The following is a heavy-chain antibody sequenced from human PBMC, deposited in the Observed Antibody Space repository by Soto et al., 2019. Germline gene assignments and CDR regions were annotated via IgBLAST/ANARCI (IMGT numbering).Heavy chain of an antibody. J-gene: IGHJ4*02. Sequence: GGSLRLSCAASGFTFSDYYMSWIRQAPGKGLEWISYISRSGGTTYYADSVKGRFTISRDNAKNSLFLQMNSLRAEDTAVYYCARDQLSIPPRVIGRNPIDYWGQGTLVTVSS. CDR3: ARDQLSIPPRVIGRNPIDY. V-gene: IGHV3-11*01. D-gene: IGHD1-1*01. CDR2: ISRSGGTT. CDR1: GFTFSDYY.